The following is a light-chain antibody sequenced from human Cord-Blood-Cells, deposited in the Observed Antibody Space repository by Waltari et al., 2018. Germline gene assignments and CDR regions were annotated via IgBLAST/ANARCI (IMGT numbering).Light chain of an antibody. V-gene: IGLV1-51*01. CDR2: DNN. J-gene: IGLJ2*01. CDR3: GTWDSSLSAGV. Sequence: QSVLTPPPSVSAAPGQKGTIPCSGRSTNIGNNYVSWYQQLPGTVPKLLIYDNNKRPSGIPDRFSGAKSGTSATLGITGLQTGDEADYYCGTWDSSLSAGVFGGGTKLTVL. CDR1: STNIGNNY.